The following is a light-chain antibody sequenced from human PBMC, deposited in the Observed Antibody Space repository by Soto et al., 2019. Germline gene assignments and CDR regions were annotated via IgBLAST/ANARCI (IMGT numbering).Light chain of an antibody. Sequence: EIVMTQSPATLSVSPGERATLSCRASQSVSSNLAWYQKKPGQAPRLRIYGASTSATGIPARFSRSGSGTEFTLTISSLQSEDFAVYYCQQYNNWPQLTCGPGTKVDIK. CDR1: QSVSSN. V-gene: IGKV3-15*01. CDR3: QQYNNWPQLT. J-gene: IGKJ3*01. CDR2: GAS.